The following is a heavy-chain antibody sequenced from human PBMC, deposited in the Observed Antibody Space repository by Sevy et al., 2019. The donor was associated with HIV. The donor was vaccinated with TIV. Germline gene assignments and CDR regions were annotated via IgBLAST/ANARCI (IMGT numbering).Heavy chain of an antibody. CDR3: AKDETVTTGAFDI. V-gene: IGHV3-23*01. Sequence: GGSLRLSCAASGFTFSSDAMSWVRQAPGKGLEWVSAISGSGGSTYYADSVKGRFTISRDNSKNTLYLQMNSLRAEDTAVYYCAKDETVTTGAFDIWGQGTIVTVSS. D-gene: IGHD2-21*02. CDR1: GFTFSSDA. J-gene: IGHJ3*02. CDR2: ISGSGGST.